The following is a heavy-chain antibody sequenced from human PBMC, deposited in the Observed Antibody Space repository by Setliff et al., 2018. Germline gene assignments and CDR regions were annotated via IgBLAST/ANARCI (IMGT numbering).Heavy chain of an antibody. CDR1: GYTFTSHY. J-gene: IGHJ3*02. Sequence: EASVKVSCKASGYTFTSHYMHWVRQAPGLGLEWMGTINPSSGRTSYAQKFQGRVTMTRDTSTSTVYMDMSSLRSEDTAVYYCARDVFPYRYEGAFDIWGQGTMVTVSS. CDR2: INPSSGRT. D-gene: IGHD3-16*02. V-gene: IGHV1-46*01. CDR3: ARDVFPYRYEGAFDI.